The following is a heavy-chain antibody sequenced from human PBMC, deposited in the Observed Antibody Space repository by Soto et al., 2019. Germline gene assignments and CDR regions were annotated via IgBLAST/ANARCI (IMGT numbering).Heavy chain of an antibody. Sequence: QVQLVESGGGVVQPGRSLRLSCAASGFSFSSYGMHWVRQAPGKGLEWVAVISHDGTYKYYADSVKGRFTISRDNSKNTLYRHMECLRAEDTAVYYCAKDAHKTVTTLDYWGQGILVTVSS. J-gene: IGHJ4*02. V-gene: IGHV3-30*18. CDR2: ISHDGTYK. CDR3: AKDAHKTVTTLDY. CDR1: GFSFSSYG. D-gene: IGHD4-17*01.